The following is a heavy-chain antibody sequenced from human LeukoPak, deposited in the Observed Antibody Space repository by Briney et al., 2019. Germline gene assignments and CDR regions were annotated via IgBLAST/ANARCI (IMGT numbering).Heavy chain of an antibody. CDR1: GYTFTGYY. J-gene: IGHJ4*02. CDR3: AREIDRDDYNRFFDY. Sequence: GASVKVSCKASGYTFTGYYMHWVRQAPGQRLEWMGWINAGNGNTKYSQKFQGRVSITRDTSASTAYMEMSSLRCEDTAVYYCAREIDRDDYNRFFDYWGQGTLVTVSS. V-gene: IGHV1-3*01. CDR2: INAGNGNT. D-gene: IGHD5-24*01.